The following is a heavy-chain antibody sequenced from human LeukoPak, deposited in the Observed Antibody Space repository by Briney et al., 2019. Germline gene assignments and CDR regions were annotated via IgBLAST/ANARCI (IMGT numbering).Heavy chain of an antibody. D-gene: IGHD1-26*01. Sequence: PGGSLRLSCAASGFTFSSAAMTWVRQAPGKGLEWVSSISSSSSYIYYADSVKGRFTISRDNAKNSLYLQMNSLRAEDTAVYYCARGLWELPYYFDYWGQGTLVTVSS. CDR3: ARGLWELPYYFDY. J-gene: IGHJ4*02. V-gene: IGHV3-21*01. CDR1: GFTFSSAA. CDR2: ISSSSSYI.